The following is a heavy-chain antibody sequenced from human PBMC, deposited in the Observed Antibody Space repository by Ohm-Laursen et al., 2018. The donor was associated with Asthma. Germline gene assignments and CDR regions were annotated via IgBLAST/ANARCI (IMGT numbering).Heavy chain of an antibody. CDR1: GYTFSRYS. CDR3: VRAHSGSYSYAFDI. Sequence: GSLRLSCAASGYTFSRYSIHWVRQIPGKGLEWVASISTASSFIYYADSVSGRFTISRDNSKNTLYLQMNRLRGEDTAVYYCVRAHSGSYSYAFDIWGQGTVVTVSS. J-gene: IGHJ3*02. D-gene: IGHD1-26*01. CDR2: ISTASSFI. V-gene: IGHV3-21*04.